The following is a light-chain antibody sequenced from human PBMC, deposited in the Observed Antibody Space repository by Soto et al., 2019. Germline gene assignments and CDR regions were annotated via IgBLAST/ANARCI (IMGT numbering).Light chain of an antibody. CDR1: QSISSW. J-gene: IGKJ1*01. CDR3: QHYNSYTWT. CDR2: KAS. V-gene: IGKV1-5*03. Sequence: DIQMTQSPSTLSASVGDRVTITCRASQSISSWLAWYQQKPGKAPKLLIYKASSLESGVPSRFSGSGSGTEFTLTISSLQPDDFATYYCQHYNSYTWTFGLGTKVDIK.